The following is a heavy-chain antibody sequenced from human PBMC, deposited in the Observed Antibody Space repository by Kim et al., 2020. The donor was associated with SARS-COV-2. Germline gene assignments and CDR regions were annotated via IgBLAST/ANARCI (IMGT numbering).Heavy chain of an antibody. J-gene: IGHJ6*02. CDR3: ARDMGAGLSYYYGRDV. CDR1: GFTFSSYS. Sequence: GGSLRLSCAASGFTFSSYSMNWVRQAPGKGLEWVSSISSRSIYIYYADSVKGRFTISRDNAKNSLYLQMNSLRAEDTAVYYCARDMGAGLSYYYGRDVWGQGTTVTVSS. V-gene: IGHV3-21*01. D-gene: IGHD3-16*01. CDR2: ISSRSIYI.